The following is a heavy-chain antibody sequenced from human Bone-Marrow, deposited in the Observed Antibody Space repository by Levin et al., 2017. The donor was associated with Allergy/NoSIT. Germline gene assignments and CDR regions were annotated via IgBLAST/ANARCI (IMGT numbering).Heavy chain of an antibody. CDR2: ISSSSSYI. D-gene: IGHD6-13*01. CDR3: ARDLAAVHWFDP. V-gene: IGHV3-21*01. Sequence: SCAASGFTFSSYRMNWVRQAPGKGLEWVSSISSSSSYIYYADSVKGRFTISRDNAKNSLYLQMNSLRAEDTAVYYCARDLAAVHWFDPWGQGTLVTVSS. CDR1: GFTFSSYR. J-gene: IGHJ5*02.